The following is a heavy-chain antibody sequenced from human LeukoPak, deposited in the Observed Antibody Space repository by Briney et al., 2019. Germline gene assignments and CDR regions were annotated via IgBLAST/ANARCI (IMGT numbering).Heavy chain of an antibody. CDR2: IKQDGSEK. CDR1: GFTFNRYW. CDR3: ARDGYDSSGYYSGIWAFDI. V-gene: IGHV3-7*01. Sequence: GGSLRLSCAASGFTFNRYWMSWVRQAPGKGLEWVANIKQDGSEKYYVDSVKGRFTISRDNAKNSLYLQMNSLRAEDTAVYYCARDGYDSSGYYSGIWAFDIWGQGTMVTVSS. D-gene: IGHD3-22*01. J-gene: IGHJ3*02.